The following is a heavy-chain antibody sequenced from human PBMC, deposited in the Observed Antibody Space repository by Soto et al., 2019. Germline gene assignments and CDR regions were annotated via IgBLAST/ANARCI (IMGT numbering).Heavy chain of an antibody. V-gene: IGHV4-59*01. J-gene: IGHJ5*02. CDR2: MYYSGST. CDR1: GDSISSSY. Sequence: QVQLQESGPGLVKPSETLSLTCTISGDSISSSYWNWIRQPPGKGLEWIGYMYYSGSTNYNPSLKSRATISVDTSRNQFSLKLTSVTAADTAVYYCASQDHSRSSSGWFDPWGQGTLVTVSS. CDR3: ASQDHSRSSSGWFDP. D-gene: IGHD6-6*01.